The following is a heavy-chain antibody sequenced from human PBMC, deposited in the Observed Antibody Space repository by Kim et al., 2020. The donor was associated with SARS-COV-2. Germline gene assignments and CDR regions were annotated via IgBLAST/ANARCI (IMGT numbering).Heavy chain of an antibody. D-gene: IGHD3-22*01. CDR2: TRRKASGGST. V-gene: IGHV3-49*04. CDR3: TRGYSRSPPLYDY. Sequence: GGSLRLSCITSGFTFGDYHMSWVRQAPGKGLEWVGFTRRKASGGSTEYAASVKGRFTISRDDSKSTAYLQMNSLKTEDTAVYYCTRGYSRSPPLYDYWGQGTLVTVSS. J-gene: IGHJ4*02. CDR1: GFTFGDYH.